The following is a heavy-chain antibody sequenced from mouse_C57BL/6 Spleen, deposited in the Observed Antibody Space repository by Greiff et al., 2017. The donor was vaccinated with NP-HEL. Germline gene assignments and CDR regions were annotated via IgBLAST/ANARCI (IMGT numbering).Heavy chain of an antibody. V-gene: IGHV5-17*01. J-gene: IGHJ1*03. CDR2: ISSGSSTI. Sequence: DVHLVESGGGLVKPGGSLKLSCAASGFTFSDYGMHWVRQAPEKGLEWVAYISSGSSTIYYADTVKGRFTISRDNAKNTLFLQMTSLRSEDTAMYYCASRAVVEDWYFDVWGTGTTVTVSS. CDR3: ASRAVVEDWYFDV. D-gene: IGHD1-1*01. CDR1: GFTFSDYG.